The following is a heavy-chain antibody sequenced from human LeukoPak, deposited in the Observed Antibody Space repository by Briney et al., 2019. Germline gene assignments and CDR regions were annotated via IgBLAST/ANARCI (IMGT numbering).Heavy chain of an antibody. J-gene: IGHJ5*02. CDR3: ARGGKYYGS. D-gene: IGHD3-10*01. Sequence: PGRSLRLSCAASGFTFSTYWMTWVRQAPGKGLEWVANIKEDGSEKYYVDSLKGRFTISRDNAKNSLYLQMNSLRAEDTAVYYCARGGKYYGSWGQGTLVTVSS. V-gene: IGHV3-7*04. CDR2: IKEDGSEK. CDR1: GFTFSTYW.